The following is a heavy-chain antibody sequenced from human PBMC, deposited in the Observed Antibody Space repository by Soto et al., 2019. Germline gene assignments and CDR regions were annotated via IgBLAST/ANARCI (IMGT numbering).Heavy chain of an antibody. CDR3: AKEYSSSWPPLYYFDY. Sequence: VSCKASGYTFTGYYMHWVRQAPGQGLEWMGWINPNSGGTNYAQKFQGWVTMTRDTSISTAYMELSRLRSDDTAVYYCAKEYSSSWPPLYYFDYWGQGTLVTVSS. J-gene: IGHJ4*02. V-gene: IGHV1-2*04. CDR1: GYTFTGYY. CDR2: INPNSGGT. D-gene: IGHD6-6*01.